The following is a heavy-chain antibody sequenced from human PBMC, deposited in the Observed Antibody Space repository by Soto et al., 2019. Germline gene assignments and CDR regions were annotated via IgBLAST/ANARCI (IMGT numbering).Heavy chain of an antibody. CDR2: ISNGGSYI. J-gene: IGHJ4*02. V-gene: IGHV3-21*06. Sequence: EVQLVESGGGLVKPGGSLRLTCAASEMTFRNYSMNWVRQAPGKGLEWVSSISNGGSYIYYADSGKGRYTISRDNAKNSLFLQMTSLRAEDTAVYYCATSGVATGFDFWGQGTLVTVSS. CDR1: EMTFRNYS. D-gene: IGHD5-12*01. CDR3: ATSGVATGFDF.